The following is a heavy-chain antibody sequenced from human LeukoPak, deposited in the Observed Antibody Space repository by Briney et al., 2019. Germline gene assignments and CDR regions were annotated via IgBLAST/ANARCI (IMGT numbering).Heavy chain of an antibody. J-gene: IGHJ5*02. V-gene: IGHV4-31*03. CDR1: GGSISSGGYY. CDR3: ARVVHYYDSSSYYAFLWWFDP. D-gene: IGHD3-22*01. Sequence: SGTLSLTCTVSGGSISSGGYYWSWIRQHPGKGLEWIGYIYYSGSTYYNPSLKSRVTISVDTSKNQFSLKLSSVTAADTAVYYCARVVHYYDSSSYYAFLWWFDPWGQGTLVTVSS. CDR2: IYYSGST.